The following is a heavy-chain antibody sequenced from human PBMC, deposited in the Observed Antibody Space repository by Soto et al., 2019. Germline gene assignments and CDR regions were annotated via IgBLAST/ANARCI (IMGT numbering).Heavy chain of an antibody. CDR3: AREGALLYGGNPDYYYTVGV. CDR1: GFAFSSCA. CDR2: IIDSGGST. J-gene: IGHJ6*02. V-gene: IGHV3-23*01. D-gene: IGHD4-17*01. Sequence: HPGGSLRLSCAAYGFAFSSCAMGWVRQAPGKGLEWVSDIIDSGGSTYYADSVKGRFTISRDNSKSTLYLQMNSLRAEDTAVYYCAREGALLYGGNPDYYYTVGVWGQGTTVTVSS.